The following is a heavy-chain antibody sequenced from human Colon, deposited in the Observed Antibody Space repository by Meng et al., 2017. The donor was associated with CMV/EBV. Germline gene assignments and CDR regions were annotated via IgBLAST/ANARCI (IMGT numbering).Heavy chain of an antibody. CDR1: GFLFNQDG. CDR2: IRHDGSNI. Sequence: SGFLFNQDGMHWVRQAPGKGLEWLAIIRHDGSNIHYADSVKGRFTISRDNSKNTLYLEMESLRGEDTAVYYCVRDGVGATTFYGYFDYWGQGALVTVSS. V-gene: IGHV3-33*01. D-gene: IGHD1-26*01. J-gene: IGHJ4*02. CDR3: VRDGVGATTFYGYFDY.